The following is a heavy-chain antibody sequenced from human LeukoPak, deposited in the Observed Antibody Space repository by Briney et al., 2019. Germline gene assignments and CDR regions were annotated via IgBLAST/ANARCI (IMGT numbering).Heavy chain of an antibody. D-gene: IGHD6-19*01. CDR2: INHSGYT. CDR1: GVPFSNYY. J-gene: IGHJ4*02. V-gene: IGHV4-34*01. CDR3: TRAVAGHPD. Sequence: SETLSLTCAVSGVPFSNYYWSWVRQSPRQGLEWIGEINHSGYTHYNPSLKSRVTMSIDTSKNQFSLILTSVTAADAGVYYCTRAVAGHPDWGQGTLVTVSS.